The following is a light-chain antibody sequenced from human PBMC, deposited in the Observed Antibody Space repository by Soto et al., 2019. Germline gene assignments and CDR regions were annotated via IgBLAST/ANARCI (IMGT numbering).Light chain of an antibody. CDR1: SSDVGGYDY. CDR3: CSYGGSFPYV. V-gene: IGLV2-11*01. Sequence: QSALTQPPSVSGSPGQSVTISCTGTSSDVGGYDYVSWYQQHPGKAPKLLIYDVTKRPSGVPDRFSGSKSGNTASLTISGLQAEDEADFFCCSYGGSFPYVFGTGTKPHRP. J-gene: IGLJ1*01. CDR2: DVT.